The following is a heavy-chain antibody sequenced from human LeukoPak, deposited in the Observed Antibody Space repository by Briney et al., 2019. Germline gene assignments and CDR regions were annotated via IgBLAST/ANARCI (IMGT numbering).Heavy chain of an antibody. CDR2: ISGSGGST. V-gene: IGHV3-23*01. J-gene: IGHJ4*02. CDR3: AKDRDYDSSGYPGVDY. CDR1: GFTFSSYA. D-gene: IGHD3-22*01. Sequence: GGSLRLSCAASGFTFSSYAMSWVRQAPGKGLEWVSAISGSGGSTYYVDSVKGRFTISRDNSKNTLYLQMNSLRAEDTAVYYCAKDRDYDSSGYPGVDYWGQGTLVTVSS.